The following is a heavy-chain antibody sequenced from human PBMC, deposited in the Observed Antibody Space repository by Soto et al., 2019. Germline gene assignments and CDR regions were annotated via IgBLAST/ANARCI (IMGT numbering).Heavy chain of an antibody. J-gene: IGHJ4*02. V-gene: IGHV4-59*08. CDR2: IYKSGT. CDR3: ARRRFFDF. CDR1: GESISNYY. Sequence: QVQLQESGPGLVKPSETLSLTCTVSGESISNYYWSWIRQPPGKGLEWIGYIYKSGTSYNPSLKSRVTISVDTSTNQISLKLNSVTAADTAVYYWARRRFFDFWGQGILVTVSS.